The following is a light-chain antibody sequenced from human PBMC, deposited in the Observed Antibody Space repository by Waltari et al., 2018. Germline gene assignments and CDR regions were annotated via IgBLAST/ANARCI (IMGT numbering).Light chain of an antibody. J-gene: IGKJ4*01. CDR1: QSISLW. CDR3: QQFHSYVLT. Sequence: DTHLTQSPSTLSASVVTRVNIACRANQSISLWLAWYQQKPGKAPKLLISKSSILESGVPSRFSGSGSGTDFALSISSLQPDDFATYYCQQFHSYVLTFGGGTKVEIK. CDR2: KSS. V-gene: IGKV1-5*03.